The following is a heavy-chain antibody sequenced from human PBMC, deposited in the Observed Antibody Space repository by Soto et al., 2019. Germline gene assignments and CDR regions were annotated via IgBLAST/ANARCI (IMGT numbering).Heavy chain of an antibody. D-gene: IGHD6-13*01. CDR2: ISAYNGNT. Sequence: ASVKVSCKASGYTFTSYGISWVRQAPGQGLEWMGWISAYNGNTNYAQKLQGRVTMTTDTSTSTAYMELRSLRSDDTAVYYCARTYSSSWDNWFDPWGQGTLVTVSS. CDR3: ARTYSSSWDNWFDP. J-gene: IGHJ5*02. CDR1: GYTFTSYG. V-gene: IGHV1-18*01.